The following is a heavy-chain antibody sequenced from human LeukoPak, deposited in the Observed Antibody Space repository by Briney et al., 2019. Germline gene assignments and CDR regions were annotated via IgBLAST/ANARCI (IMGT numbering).Heavy chain of an antibody. CDR1: GFTFDDYG. J-gene: IGHJ4*02. CDR2: INWNGGST. V-gene: IGHV3-20*04. CDR3: ARARRYSSSYYFDY. D-gene: IGHD6-13*01. Sequence: GGSLRLSCAASGFTFDDYGMSWVRQAPGKGLEWVSGINWNGGSTGYADSVKGRFTISRENAKNSLYLQMNSLRAGDTAVYYCARARRYSSSYYFDYWGQGTLVTVSS.